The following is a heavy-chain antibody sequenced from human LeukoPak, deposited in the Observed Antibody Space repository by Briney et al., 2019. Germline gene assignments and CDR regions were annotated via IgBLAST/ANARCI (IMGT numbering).Heavy chain of an antibody. CDR3: ARRDSSGWYYFDY. CDR1: GGSISSSSYY. Sequence: SETLSLTCTVSGGSISSSSYYWGWIRQPPGKGLEWIVSIYYSGSTYYNPSLKSRVTISVDTSKNQFSLKLSSVTAADTAVYYCARRDSSGWYYFDYWGQGTLVTVSS. D-gene: IGHD6-19*01. J-gene: IGHJ4*02. V-gene: IGHV4-39*01. CDR2: IYYSGST.